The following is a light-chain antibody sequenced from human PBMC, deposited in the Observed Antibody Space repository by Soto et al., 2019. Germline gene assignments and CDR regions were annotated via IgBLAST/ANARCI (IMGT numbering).Light chain of an antibody. CDR3: HQYYITPRT. V-gene: IGKV4-1*01. CDR1: QSVLHSSNNKNY. Sequence: DIVMTQSPDSLAVSLGERATINCKSSQSVLHSSNNKNYLVWFQQKPGQSPKLLIYWASTREYGVPDRFSGSGSGTDFTLTISSLQAEDVAVYYCHQYYITPRTFGQGTKLEIK. CDR2: WAS. J-gene: IGKJ2*02.